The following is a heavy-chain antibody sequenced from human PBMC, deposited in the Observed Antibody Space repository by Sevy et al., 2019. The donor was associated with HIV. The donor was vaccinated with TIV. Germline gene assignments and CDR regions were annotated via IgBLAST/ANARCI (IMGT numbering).Heavy chain of an antibody. V-gene: IGHV3-53*01. CDR1: GFSISNNY. D-gene: IGHD2-15*01. Sequence: GGSLRLSCAASGFSISNNYTAWVRQAPGKGLEWVSVMYSGGSPYYADSVKGRFALFRDMSKNTVYLQMNSLRAEDTALYYCARGYCGGGSCTAFDPWGQGTLVTVSS. J-gene: IGHJ5*02. CDR3: ARGYCGGGSCTAFDP. CDR2: MYSGGSP.